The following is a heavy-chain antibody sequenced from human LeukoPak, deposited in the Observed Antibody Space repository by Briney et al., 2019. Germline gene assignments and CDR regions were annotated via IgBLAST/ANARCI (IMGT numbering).Heavy chain of an antibody. D-gene: IGHD3-10*01. V-gene: IGHV4-39*01. J-gene: IGHJ3*02. CDR1: GDSISNSGYY. CDR3: ARAQPPFTMEASAFDI. Sequence: SETLSLTCTVSGDSISNSGYYWGWIRQSPGKGLEWIGSVYYSRGTYYNPSLKSRVTLSVDTSKNQFSLRLSSVTAADTAVYYCARAQPPFTMEASAFDIWGQGTMVTVSS. CDR2: VYYSRGT.